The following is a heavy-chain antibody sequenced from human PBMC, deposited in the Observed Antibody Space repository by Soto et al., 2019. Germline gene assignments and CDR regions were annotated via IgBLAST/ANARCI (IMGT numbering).Heavy chain of an antibody. D-gene: IGHD1-7*01. J-gene: IGHJ5*02. CDR1: GGSISSYR. CDR2: LNTYGNT. Sequence: QVQLQESGPGLVRPSETLSLTCTVSGGSISSYRWSWIRQPAGKGLEWIGRLNTYGNTHYNPSLKGRVSVSVDSSRNQFLLTLSYVTTADSAVYHCGRESEKTWDYEASWGQGTPVTVSS. V-gene: IGHV4-4*07. CDR3: GRESEKTWDYEAS.